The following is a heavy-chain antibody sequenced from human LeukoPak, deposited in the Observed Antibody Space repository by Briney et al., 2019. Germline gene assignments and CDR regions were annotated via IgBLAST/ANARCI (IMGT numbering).Heavy chain of an antibody. Sequence: GGSLRLSCAASGFTFSSYEMNWGRQAPGEGVGRGSCISVSNGYIYYADSMKGRFTISRDNAHHSLYLQMNSLSAEDTAVYYRARERVGGGFGVVIKRSYYYMDVWDKGTTLPVSS. CDR3: ARERVGGGFGVVIKRSYYYMDV. CDR1: GFTFSSYE. V-gene: IGHV3-21*01. D-gene: IGHD3-3*01. J-gene: IGHJ6*03. CDR2: ISVSNGYI.